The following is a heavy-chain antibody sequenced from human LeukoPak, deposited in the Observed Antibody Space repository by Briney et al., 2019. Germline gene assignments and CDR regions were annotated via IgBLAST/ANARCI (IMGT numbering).Heavy chain of an antibody. D-gene: IGHD2-15*01. CDR1: GDSVSSNSAA. CDR3: ARFVKYCSGGSCYSDY. Sequence: SQTLSLTCAISGDSVSSNSAAWSWIRQSPSRGLEWLGRTYYRSKWYHDFAPSVKSRITINPNTSKNHFSLKLSSVTAADTAVYYCARFVKYCSGGSCYSDYWGQGTLVTVSS. J-gene: IGHJ4*02. V-gene: IGHV6-1*01. CDR2: TYYRSKWYH.